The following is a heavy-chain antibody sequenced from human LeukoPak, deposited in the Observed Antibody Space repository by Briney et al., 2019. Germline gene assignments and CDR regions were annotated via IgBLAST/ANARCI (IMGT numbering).Heavy chain of an antibody. CDR1: GFTFSGSA. J-gene: IGHJ6*02. Sequence: GGSLKLSCAASGFTFSGSAMHWVRQASGKGLEWVGRIRSKANSYATAYAASVKGRFTISRDDSKNTAYLQMNSLKTEDTAVYYCVQYCSGGSCAPYYYYGMDVWGQGTTVNVSS. D-gene: IGHD2-15*01. CDR3: VQYCSGGSCAPYYYYGMDV. CDR2: IRSKANSYAT. V-gene: IGHV3-73*01.